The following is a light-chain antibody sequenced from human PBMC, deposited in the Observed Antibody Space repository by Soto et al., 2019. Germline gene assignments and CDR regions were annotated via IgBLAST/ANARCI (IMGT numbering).Light chain of an antibody. CDR1: QSVTSNY. CDR2: AAS. Sequence: EIVLTQSPGTLSLSPGERATLSCRASQSVTSNYLAWYQQKPGQAPRILIFAASSRATGIPDKFSGSGSGTDFPLTISRLEPDDFAVCFCQQRGKWPCTFGPGTKVEMK. J-gene: IGKJ2*02. CDR3: QQRGKWPCT. V-gene: IGKV3D-20*02.